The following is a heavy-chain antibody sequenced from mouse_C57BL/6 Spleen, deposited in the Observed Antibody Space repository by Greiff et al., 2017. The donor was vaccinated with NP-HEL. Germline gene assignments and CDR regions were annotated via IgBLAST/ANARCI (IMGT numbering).Heavy chain of an antibody. Sequence: QVQLQQPGAELVRPGSSVKPSCKASGYTFTSYWMDWVKQRPGQGLEWIGNIYPSDSETHYNQKFKDKATLTVDKSSSTAYMQLSSLTSEDSAVYYCASGSYAMDYWGQGTSVTVSS. CDR3: ASGSYAMDY. V-gene: IGHV1-61*01. CDR1: GYTFTSYW. CDR2: IYPSDSET. J-gene: IGHJ4*01.